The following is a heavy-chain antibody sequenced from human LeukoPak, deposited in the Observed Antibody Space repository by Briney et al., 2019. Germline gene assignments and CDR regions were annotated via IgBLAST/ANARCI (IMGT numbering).Heavy chain of an antibody. V-gene: IGHV3-21*01. J-gene: IGHJ4*02. D-gene: IGHD3-16*01. CDR3: ARDRVMADYYFDY. CDR1: GFTFSSYS. Sequence: PGGSLRLSCAASGFTFSSYSMNWVRQAPGKGLEWVSSISSSSSYIYYADSVKGRFTISRDNAKNSLYLQMNSLRAEDTAVYYCARDRVMADYYFDYWGQGTLVTVSS. CDR2: ISSSSSYI.